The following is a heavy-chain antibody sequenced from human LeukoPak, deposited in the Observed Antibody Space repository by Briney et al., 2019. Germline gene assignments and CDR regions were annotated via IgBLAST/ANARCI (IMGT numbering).Heavy chain of an antibody. D-gene: IGHD2-2*01. CDR1: GFTFSSYS. Sequence: GGSLRLSCAASGFTFSSYSMNWVRQAPGKGLEWVSSISSSSSYIYYADSVKGRFTISRDNAKNSLYLQMNSLRAEDTAVYYCARDQGYCSSTSCYPHSLDYWGQGTLVTVSS. J-gene: IGHJ4*02. V-gene: IGHV3-21*01. CDR3: ARDQGYCSSTSCYPHSLDY. CDR2: ISSSSSYI.